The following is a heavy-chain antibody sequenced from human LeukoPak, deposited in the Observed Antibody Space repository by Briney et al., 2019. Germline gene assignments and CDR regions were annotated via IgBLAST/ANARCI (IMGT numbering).Heavy chain of an antibody. D-gene: IGHD6-19*01. CDR2: MNPNSGNT. V-gene: IGHV1-8*01. CDR1: GYTFTSYD. CDR3: ARNGGIAVAGSYYYYYMDV. Sequence: ASVKVSCKASGYTFTSYDINWVRQATGQGLEWMGWMNPNSGNTGYAQKFQGRVTMTRNTSISTAYMGLSSLRSEDTAVYYCARNGGIAVAGSYYYYYMDVWGKGTTVTISS. J-gene: IGHJ6*03.